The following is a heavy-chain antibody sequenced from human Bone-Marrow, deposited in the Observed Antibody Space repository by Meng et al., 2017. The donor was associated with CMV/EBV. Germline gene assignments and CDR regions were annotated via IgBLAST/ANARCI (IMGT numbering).Heavy chain of an antibody. CDR2: IHSGGSIT. D-gene: IGHD2-21*01. Sequence: GGSLRLSCAASGFTFSRYTMTWVRQAPGKGLEWVSLIHSGGSITYYTDSVKGRFTISKDNSQNTVFLQMNSLRVEDTAIYYCAKEAAQSSCNGDCYADCWGQGTQVTVSS. J-gene: IGHJ4*02. V-gene: IGHV3-23*03. CDR1: GFTFSRYT. CDR3: AKEAAQSSCNGDCYADC.